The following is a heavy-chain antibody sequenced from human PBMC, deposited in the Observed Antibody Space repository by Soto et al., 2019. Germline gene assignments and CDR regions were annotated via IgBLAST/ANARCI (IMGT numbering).Heavy chain of an antibody. D-gene: IGHD3-10*01. CDR3: ARARRGEYGSGSWKNYFDY. CDR1: GFTFSSYS. J-gene: IGHJ4*02. Sequence: EVQLVESGGGLVKPGGSLRLSCAASGFTFSSYSMNWVRQAPGKGLEWLSSISSSSSYIYYADSVKGRFTISRDNAKNSLYLQMNSLRAEDTAVYYCARARRGEYGSGSWKNYFDYWGQGTLVTVSS. CDR2: ISSSSSYI. V-gene: IGHV3-21*01.